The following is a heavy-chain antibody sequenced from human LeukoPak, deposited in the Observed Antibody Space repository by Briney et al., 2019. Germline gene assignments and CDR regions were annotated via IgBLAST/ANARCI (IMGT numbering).Heavy chain of an antibody. Sequence: GGSLRLSCAASGFTFSDHYMDWVRQAPGKGLEWVGRTRKKTNSYTTEYAASVKGRFTISRDDSKNSLYLQMNSLRAEDTAVYYCARDSGYYGLAFDYWGQGTLVTVSS. J-gene: IGHJ4*02. CDR3: ARDSGYYGLAFDY. CDR2: TRKKTNSYTT. CDR1: GFTFSDHY. V-gene: IGHV3-72*01. D-gene: IGHD3-22*01.